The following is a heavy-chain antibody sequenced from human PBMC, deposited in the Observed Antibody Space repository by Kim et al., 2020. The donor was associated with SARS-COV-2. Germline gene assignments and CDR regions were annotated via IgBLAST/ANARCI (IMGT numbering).Heavy chain of an antibody. Sequence: GGSLRLSCAASGFTFSSYAMSWVRQAPGKGLEWVSTFSGSGGDTYYADSVKGRFTISRDNSKNTLYLQMNSQRVEDTAVYYCAKGPRRWRAPYYFDYWGQGALVTVSS. D-gene: IGHD2-15*01. J-gene: IGHJ4*02. CDR1: GFTFSSYA. CDR2: FSGSGGDT. V-gene: IGHV3-23*01. CDR3: AKGPRRWRAPYYFDY.